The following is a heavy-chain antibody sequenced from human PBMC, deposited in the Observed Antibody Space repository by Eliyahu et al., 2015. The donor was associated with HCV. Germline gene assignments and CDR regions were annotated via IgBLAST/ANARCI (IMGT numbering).Heavy chain of an antibody. J-gene: IGHJ6*02. CDR2: ISGSGGST. D-gene: IGHD3-3*01. Sequence: EVQLLESGGGLVQPGGSLRLSCAASGFXFXXYAXXWXRQAPGKGLXWVSAISGSGGSTYYADSVKGRFTISRDNSKNTLYLQMNSLRAEDTAVYYCAKAMKDTIFGVVMHYYYYGMDVWGQGTTVTVSS. V-gene: IGHV3-23*01. CDR1: GFXFXXYA. CDR3: AKAMKDTIFGVVMHYYYYGMDV.